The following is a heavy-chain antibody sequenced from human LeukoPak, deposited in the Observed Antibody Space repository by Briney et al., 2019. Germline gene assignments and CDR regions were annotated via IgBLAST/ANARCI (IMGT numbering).Heavy chain of an antibody. D-gene: IGHD6-6*01. CDR1: GYTFTSYD. Sequence: ASVKVSCKASGYTFTSYDINWVQQATGQGLEWMGWMNPNSGNTGYAQKFQGRVTITRNTSISTAYMELSSLRPEDTAVYYCAREGYSSSYYYMDVWGKGTTVTVSS. V-gene: IGHV1-8*03. CDR2: MNPNSGNT. J-gene: IGHJ6*03. CDR3: AREGYSSSYYYMDV.